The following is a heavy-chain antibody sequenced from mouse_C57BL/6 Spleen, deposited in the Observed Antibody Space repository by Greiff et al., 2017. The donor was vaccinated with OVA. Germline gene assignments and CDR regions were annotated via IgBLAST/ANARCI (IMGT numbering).Heavy chain of an antibody. D-gene: IGHD2-12*01. V-gene: IGHV1-15*01. CDR1: GNTFTDYE. J-gene: IGHJ4*01. CDR2: IDPETGGT. CDR3: TRTLRRVYYAMDY. Sequence: VKVVESGAELVRPGASVTLSCKASGNTFTDYEMHWVKQTPVHGLEWIGAIDPETGGTAYNQKFKGKAILTADKSSSTAYMELRSLTSEDSAVYYCTRTLRRVYYAMDYWGQGTSVTVSS.